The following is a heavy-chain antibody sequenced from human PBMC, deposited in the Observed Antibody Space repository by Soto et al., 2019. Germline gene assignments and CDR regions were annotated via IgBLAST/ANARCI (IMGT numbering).Heavy chain of an antibody. J-gene: IGHJ3*02. D-gene: IGHD5-12*01. V-gene: IGHV3-23*01. CDR2: ISGSGGST. CDR1: GFTFSSYA. CDR3: AKDSGGVGSGYGTDAFDI. Sequence: AGGSLRLSCAASGFTFSSYAMSWVRQAPGKGLEWVSAISGSGGSTYYADSVKGRFTISRDNSKNTLCLQMNSLRAEDTAVYYCAKDSGGVGSGYGTDAFDIWGQGTMVTVSS.